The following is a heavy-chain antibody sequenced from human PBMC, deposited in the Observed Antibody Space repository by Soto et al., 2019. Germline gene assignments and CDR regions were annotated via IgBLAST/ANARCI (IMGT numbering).Heavy chain of an antibody. J-gene: IGHJ4*02. Sequence: QLQLQESGPGLVKPSETLSLTCSVSGDSVSSSNFYWGWIRQPPGKGLEWIGSVYYSGSTYYNPAHKCRVTMSVDTSKNQFSLKLSSVTAADAAVYYCARHPTFSGWEYYFDYWGQGTLVTVSS. V-gene: IGHV4-39*01. CDR3: ARHPTFSGWEYYFDY. CDR2: VYYSGST. CDR1: GDSVSSSNFY. D-gene: IGHD6-19*01.